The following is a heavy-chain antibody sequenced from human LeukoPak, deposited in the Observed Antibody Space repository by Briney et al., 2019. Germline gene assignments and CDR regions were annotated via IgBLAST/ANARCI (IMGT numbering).Heavy chain of an antibody. V-gene: IGHV3-15*01. CDR1: GFNFNDAW. D-gene: IGHD1-1*01. CDR3: SWELDVSFGRRLES. Sequence: PGGSLRLSCATSGFNFNDAWMSWVRQAPGGGLEWVGRLKSKGGGETADYGAAVKGRFIISRDDSKSTLYLQMNSLKNEDTAVYFCSWELDVSFGRRLESWGQGTLVTVAS. J-gene: IGHJ4*02. CDR2: LKSKGGGETA.